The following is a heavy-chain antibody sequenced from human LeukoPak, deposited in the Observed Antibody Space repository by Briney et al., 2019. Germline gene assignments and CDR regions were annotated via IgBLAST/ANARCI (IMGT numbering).Heavy chain of an antibody. CDR1: GFTVSSNY. CDR2: IYSGGST. J-gene: IGHJ3*02. Sequence: GGSLRLSCAASGFTVSSNYMSWVRQAPGKGLEWVSVIYSGGSTYYADSVKGRFTISRDNSKNTLYLQMNSLRAEDTAVYYCARDLTEPIVGATTGAFDIWGQGTMVTVSS. V-gene: IGHV3-53*01. D-gene: IGHD1-26*01. CDR3: ARDLTEPIVGATTGAFDI.